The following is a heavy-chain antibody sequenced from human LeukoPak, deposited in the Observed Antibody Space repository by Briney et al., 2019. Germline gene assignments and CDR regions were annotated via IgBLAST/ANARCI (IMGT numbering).Heavy chain of an antibody. Sequence: SETLSLTCTVSGGSISSSGYYWGWIRQPPGKGLEWIGSIYYSGSTYYNPSLKSRVTISVDTSKNQFSLKLSSVTAADTAVYYCARQSYYDFWSVTLNWFDPWGQGTLVTVSS. CDR3: ARQSYYDFWSVTLNWFDP. V-gene: IGHV4-39*01. J-gene: IGHJ5*02. CDR1: GGSISSSGYY. CDR2: IYYSGST. D-gene: IGHD3-3*01.